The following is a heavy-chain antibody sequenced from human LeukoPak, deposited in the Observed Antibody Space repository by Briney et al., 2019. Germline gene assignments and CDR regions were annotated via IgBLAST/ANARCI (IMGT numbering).Heavy chain of an antibody. CDR2: IRSKAYAETT. V-gene: IGHV3-49*04. CDR1: GFSFRDYA. Sequence: GGSLRLSCTTSGFSFRDYALSWVRQAPGKGLEWVGFIRSKAYAETTEYAASVKGRFTISKDDSQTIAYLQMNSLKTEDPAVYYCARGGHFGVPAPLGIDAFDFWGQGKMVTVSS. CDR3: ARGGHFGVPAPLGIDAFDF. J-gene: IGHJ3*01. D-gene: IGHD2-2*01.